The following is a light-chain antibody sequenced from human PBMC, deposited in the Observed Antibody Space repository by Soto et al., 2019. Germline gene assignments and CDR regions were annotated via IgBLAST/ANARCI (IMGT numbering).Light chain of an antibody. V-gene: IGKV4-1*01. J-gene: IGKJ4*01. Sequence: DIVMTQSPDSLAVSLGERATINCKSSQSVFYSSNNKNYLAWYQQKPGQPPKLLIYWASTRESGVPDRFSGSGSGTDFTLTISSLQAEDVAVYYCQQYYSTPLTFVGGTKVEIK. CDR2: WAS. CDR1: QSVFYSSNNKNY. CDR3: QQYYSTPLT.